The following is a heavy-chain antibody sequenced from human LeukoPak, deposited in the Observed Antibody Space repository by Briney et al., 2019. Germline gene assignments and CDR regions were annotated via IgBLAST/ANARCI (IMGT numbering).Heavy chain of an antibody. J-gene: IGHJ4*02. CDR2: IKQGGSEK. Sequence: QTGGSLRLSCAASGFTFSSYWMSWVRQAPGKGLEWVANIKQGGSEKYYVDSVKGRFTISRDNAKNSLYLQMNSLRAEDTAVYYCARAKRRESNYYDSSGYDYWGQGTLVTVSS. CDR1: GFTFSSYW. CDR3: ARAKRRESNYYDSSGYDY. D-gene: IGHD3-22*01. V-gene: IGHV3-7*01.